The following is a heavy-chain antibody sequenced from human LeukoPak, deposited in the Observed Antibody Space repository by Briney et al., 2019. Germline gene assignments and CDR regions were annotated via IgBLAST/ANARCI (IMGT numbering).Heavy chain of an antibody. CDR2: IHPNSGGT. V-gene: IGHV1-2*02. CDR3: ARGIVGPVAYYYMDV. CDR1: GYRFTSFG. Sequence: GASVKVSCKASGYRFTSFGITWVRQAPGQGLEWMGWIHPNSGGTNYAQRFQGRVTMTTDTSISTAYMELSRLRSDDTAVYYCARGIVGPVAYYYMDVWGKGTTVTVSS. D-gene: IGHD1-26*01. J-gene: IGHJ6*03.